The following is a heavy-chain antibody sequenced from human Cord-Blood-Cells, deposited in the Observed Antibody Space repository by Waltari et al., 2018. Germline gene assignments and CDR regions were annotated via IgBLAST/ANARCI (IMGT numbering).Heavy chain of an antibody. V-gene: IGHV1-69*01. Sequence: QVQLVQSGAEVKKPGSSVTVSCKASGGTFSSYAISWVRQAPGHGTEWMGGIIPIFGTANYAQKFQGRVTITADESTSTAYMELSSLRSEDTAVYYCARGRGYCSSTSCHWDAFDIWGQGTMVTVSS. CDR1: GGTFSSYA. J-gene: IGHJ3*02. CDR2: IIPIFGTA. CDR3: ARGRGYCSSTSCHWDAFDI. D-gene: IGHD2-2*01.